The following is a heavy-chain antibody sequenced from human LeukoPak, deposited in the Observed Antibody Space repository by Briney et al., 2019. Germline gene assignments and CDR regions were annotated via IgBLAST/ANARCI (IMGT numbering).Heavy chain of an antibody. Sequence: GGSLRLSCSASGFTFSNYGMHWVRQAPGKGLEWVTFIRSDGTNKYYADSVNGRFTISRDNSKNSLFLQMNSLRTEDTAVYYCANHLACGSTSCPPFDDWGQGTLVTVSS. CDR3: ANHLACGSTSCPPFDD. D-gene: IGHD2-2*01. V-gene: IGHV3-30*02. CDR1: GFTFSNYG. CDR2: IRSDGTNK. J-gene: IGHJ4*02.